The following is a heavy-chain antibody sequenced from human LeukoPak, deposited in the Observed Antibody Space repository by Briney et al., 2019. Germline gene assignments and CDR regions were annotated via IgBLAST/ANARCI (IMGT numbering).Heavy chain of an antibody. CDR3: ARGSGDAFDI. J-gene: IGHJ3*02. V-gene: IGHV1-8*03. CDR2: MNPNSGNT. Sequence: ASVKVSCKASGYTFTGYYMHWVRQAPGQGLEWMGWMNPNSGNTGYAQKFQGRVTITRNTSISTAYMELSSLRSEDTAVYYCARGSGDAFDIWGQGIMVTVSS. CDR1: GYTFTGYY.